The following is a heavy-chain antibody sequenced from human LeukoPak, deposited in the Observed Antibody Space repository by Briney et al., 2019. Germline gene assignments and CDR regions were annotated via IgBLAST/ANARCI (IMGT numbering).Heavy chain of an antibody. V-gene: IGHV4-39*02. J-gene: IGHJ5*01. CDR2: IFRTGST. D-gene: IGHD3-10*01. CDR1: GGSIDSSSYY. Sequence: SETLSLTCAVSGGSIDSSSYYWGWIRQPPGKGLEWIGSIFRTGSTYYSASLRSRVSISVDTSKNHIALKLTSVTASDTAVYFCARRVGFYGSGSLNYFDPWGQGILVSVS. CDR3: ARRVGFYGSGSLNYFDP.